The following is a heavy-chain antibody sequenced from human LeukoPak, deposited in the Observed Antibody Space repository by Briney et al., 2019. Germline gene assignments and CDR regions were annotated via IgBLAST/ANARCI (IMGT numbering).Heavy chain of an antibody. CDR1: GFIFSNYA. Sequence: GGSLRLSCAASGFIFSNYAMNWVRQAPGKGLEWVSVIRGGGGVTFYADSVKDRFTISRDNAKNSLYLQMNSLRDEDTAVYYCASSGSYRFDYWGQGTLVTVSS. CDR3: ASSGSYRFDY. J-gene: IGHJ4*02. V-gene: IGHV3-23*01. CDR2: IRGGGGVT. D-gene: IGHD1-26*01.